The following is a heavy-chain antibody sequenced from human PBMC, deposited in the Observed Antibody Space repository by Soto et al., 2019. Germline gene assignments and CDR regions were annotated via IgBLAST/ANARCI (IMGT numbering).Heavy chain of an antibody. D-gene: IGHD2-2*01. CDR2: LGGNGFTT. CDR1: GFTFGSYA. V-gene: IGHV3-23*01. Sequence: EVQLLESGGGLVQPGGSLRLSCVVSGFTFGSYAMSWVRQAPEKGPEWVAILGGNGFTTYYADSVKGRFIISGDKSKSTLFLQMNSLRADDTGGYYCAKALRPSLNFFYYMDVWGRGTAVTVSS. J-gene: IGHJ6*03. CDR3: AKALRPSLNFFYYMDV.